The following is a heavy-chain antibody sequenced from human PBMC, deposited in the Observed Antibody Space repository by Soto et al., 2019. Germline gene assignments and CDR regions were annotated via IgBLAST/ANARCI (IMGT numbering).Heavy chain of an antibody. D-gene: IGHD4-4*01. CDR3: ARGNYDYSNLLDF. Sequence: QVQLVQSGAEVKKPGASVKVSCKASGYTFTTYYIHGVRQAPGQGLEWMGIINPSGGSTSYAQKFQGRVTMTRDTSTSTVYMELTSLRSEDTAMYYCARGNYDYSNLLDFWGQGTLVTVSS. V-gene: IGHV1-46*01. CDR1: GYTFTTYY. CDR2: INPSGGST. J-gene: IGHJ4*02.